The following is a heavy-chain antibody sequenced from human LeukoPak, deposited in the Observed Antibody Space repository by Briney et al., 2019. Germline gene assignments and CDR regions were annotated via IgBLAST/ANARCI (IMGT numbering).Heavy chain of an antibody. V-gene: IGHV4-59*01. CDR3: ARIIGDSGYANWFDP. CDR1: GGSISSYY. CDR2: IYYSGST. Sequence: SETLSLTCTVSGGSISSYYWSWIRQPPGKGLEWIGYIYYSGSTNYNPSLKSRVTISVDTSKNQFSLKLSSVIAADTAVYYCARIIGDSGYANWFDPWGQGTLVTVSS. D-gene: IGHD5-12*01. J-gene: IGHJ5*02.